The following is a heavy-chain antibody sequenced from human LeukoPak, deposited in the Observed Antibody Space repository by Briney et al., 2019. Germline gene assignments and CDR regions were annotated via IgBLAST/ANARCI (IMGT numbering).Heavy chain of an antibody. CDR1: GNSVSSNSAA. D-gene: IGHD6-19*01. J-gene: IGHJ4*02. CDR2: TYYRSKWYN. V-gene: IGHV6-1*01. Sequence: SQTLSLTCAISGNSVSSNSAAWNWIRQSPSRGLEWLGRTYYRSKWYNDYAVSVKSRITINPDTSKNQFSLQLNSVTPEDTAVYYCARDGGSGWYSEGGGAFVPRSNFDYWGQGTLVTVSS. CDR3: ARDGGSGWYSEGGGAFVPRSNFDY.